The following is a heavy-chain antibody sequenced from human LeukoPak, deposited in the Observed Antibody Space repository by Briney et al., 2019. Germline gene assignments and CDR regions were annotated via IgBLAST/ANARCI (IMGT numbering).Heavy chain of an antibody. D-gene: IGHD6-19*01. CDR3: AKGSSGRGKNRVHLISGWYSPHYYYYYMDV. V-gene: IGHV4-34*01. Sequence: SETLSLTCAVYGGSFSGYYWSWIRQPPGKGLEWIGSIYHSGSTYYNPSLKSRVTISVDTSKNQFSLKLSSVTAADTAVYYCAKGSSGRGKNRVHLISGWYSPHYYYYYMDVWGKGTTVTVSS. J-gene: IGHJ6*03. CDR1: GGSFSGYY. CDR2: IYHSGST.